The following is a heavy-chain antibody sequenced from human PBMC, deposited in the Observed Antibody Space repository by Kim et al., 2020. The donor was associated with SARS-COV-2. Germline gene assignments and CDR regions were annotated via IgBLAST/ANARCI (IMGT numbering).Heavy chain of an antibody. Sequence: SETLSLTCTVSGGSISSYYWSWIRQPPGKGLEWIGYIYYSGSTNYNPSLKSRVTISVDTSKNPFSLKLSSVTAADTAVYYCARVGYSGYYYYFDYWGQGTLVTVSS. D-gene: IGHD5-12*01. CDR2: IYYSGST. V-gene: IGHV4-59*01. J-gene: IGHJ4*02. CDR1: GGSISSYY. CDR3: ARVGYSGYYYYFDY.